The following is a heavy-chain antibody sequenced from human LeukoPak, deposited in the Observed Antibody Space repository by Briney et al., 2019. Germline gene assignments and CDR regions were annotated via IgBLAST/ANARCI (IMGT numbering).Heavy chain of an antibody. V-gene: IGHV3-7*01. J-gene: IGHJ3*02. Sequence: GGSLRLSCAASGFTFSSYSMNWVRQAPGKGLEWVANIKQDGSEKYYVDSVKGRFTISRDNAKNSLYLQMNSLRAEDTAVYYCARVAGLRRGDAFDIWGQGTMVTVSS. CDR2: IKQDGSEK. D-gene: IGHD3-3*01. CDR3: ARVAGLRRGDAFDI. CDR1: GFTFSSYS.